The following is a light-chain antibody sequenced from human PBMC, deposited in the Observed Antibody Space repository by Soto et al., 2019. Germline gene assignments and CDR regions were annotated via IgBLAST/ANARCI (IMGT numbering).Light chain of an antibody. CDR2: LGS. V-gene: IGKV2-28*01. CDR1: QILLHSNGYNY. CDR3: LKNYNYPWK. J-gene: IGKJ1*01. Sequence: DIVITHSPLSLPVTPVEPASISFMSSQILLHSNGYNYLDWYLQKPGQSPQLLIYLGSNRASGVPDRFSGSGSGTLFTLTISSLQPEDVATYYCLKNYNYPWKFGQGTKVDIK.